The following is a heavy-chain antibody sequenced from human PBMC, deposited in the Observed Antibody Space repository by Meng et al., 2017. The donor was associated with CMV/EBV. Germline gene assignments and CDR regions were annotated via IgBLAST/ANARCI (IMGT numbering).Heavy chain of an antibody. CDR2: IYSGGSST. CDR1: GFTFSSYA. Sequence: GESLKISCAASGFTFSSYAMSWVRQAPGKGLEWVSVIYSGGSSTYYEDSVKGRFTVSRDNSKNTLYLQMNSLRAEDTAVYYCAKESSVYDFWSGCQAGGYYFDYWGQGTLVTVSS. CDR3: AKESSVYDFWSGCQAGGYYFDY. D-gene: IGHD3-3*01. J-gene: IGHJ4*02. V-gene: IGHV3-23*03.